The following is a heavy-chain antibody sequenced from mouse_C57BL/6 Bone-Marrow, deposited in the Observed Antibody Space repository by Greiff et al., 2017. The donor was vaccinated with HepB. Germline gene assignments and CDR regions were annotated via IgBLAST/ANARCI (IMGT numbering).Heavy chain of an antibody. V-gene: IGHV1-64*01. Sequence: QVQLQQPGAELVKPGASVKLSCKASGYTFTSYWMHWVKQRPGQGLEWIGMIYPNSGSTNYNEKFKSKATLTVDKSSSTAYMQLSSLTSEDSAVYYCARGASATVVDWYFDVWGTGTTVTVSS. CDR2: IYPNSGST. CDR3: ARGASATVVDWYFDV. J-gene: IGHJ1*03. CDR1: GYTFTSYW. D-gene: IGHD1-1*01.